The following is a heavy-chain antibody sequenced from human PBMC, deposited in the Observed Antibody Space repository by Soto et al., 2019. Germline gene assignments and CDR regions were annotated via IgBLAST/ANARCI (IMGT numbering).Heavy chain of an antibody. D-gene: IGHD2-2*01. Sequence: QVQLVQSGAEVKKPGSSVKVSCKASGGTFSSYAISWVRQAPGQGLEWMGGIIPIFGTANYAQKFQGRVTITADESTSTAYMELRSLGSEDTAVYYCARGSIVVVPADIDSSYYYYGMDVWGQGTTVTVSS. J-gene: IGHJ6*02. CDR3: ARGSIVVVPADIDSSYYYYGMDV. CDR1: GGTFSSYA. CDR2: IIPIFGTA. V-gene: IGHV1-69*01.